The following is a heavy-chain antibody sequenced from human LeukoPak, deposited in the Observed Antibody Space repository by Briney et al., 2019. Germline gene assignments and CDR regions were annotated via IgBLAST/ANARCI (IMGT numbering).Heavy chain of an antibody. CDR2: INHSGST. CDR3: ASHFGSYYDY. CDR1: GGSFSGYY. J-gene: IGHJ4*02. V-gene: IGHV4-34*01. D-gene: IGHD3-10*01. Sequence: SETLSLTCAVYGGSFSGYYWSWIRQPPGKGLEWIGEINHSGSTNYNPSLKSRVTISVDTSKNQFSLKLSSVTAADTAVYYCASHFGSYYDYWGQGTLVTVSS.